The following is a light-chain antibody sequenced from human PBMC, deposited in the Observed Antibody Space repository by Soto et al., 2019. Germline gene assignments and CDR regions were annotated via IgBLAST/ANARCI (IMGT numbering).Light chain of an antibody. CDR2: AAS. CDR1: QSISSS. V-gene: IGKV1-12*01. CDR3: QQSNSFPLT. J-gene: IGKJ4*01. Sequence: EIEMTQSPSTLSVSLGERATISCRASQSISSSLAWYQQKPGQAPKLLIYAASSLPSGIPSRFSGSGSGTDFTLTISSLQPEDFAVYYCQQSNSFPLTFGGGTKVDIK.